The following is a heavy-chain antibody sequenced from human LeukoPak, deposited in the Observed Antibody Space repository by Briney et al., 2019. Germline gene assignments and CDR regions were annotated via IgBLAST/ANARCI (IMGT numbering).Heavy chain of an antibody. V-gene: IGHV4-59*01. D-gene: IGHD3-22*01. CDR3: ASKADSSGYLV. CDR2: IYYSGST. Sequence: SETLSLTCTVSGGSISSYYWSWIRRPPGKGLEWIGYIYYSGSTNYNPSLKSRVTISVDTSKNQFSLKLSSVTAADTAVYYCASKADSSGYLVWGQGTLVTVSS. J-gene: IGHJ4*02. CDR1: GGSISSYY.